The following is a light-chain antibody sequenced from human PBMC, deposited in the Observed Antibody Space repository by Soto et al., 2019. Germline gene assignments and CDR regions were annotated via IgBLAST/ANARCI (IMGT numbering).Light chain of an antibody. CDR1: SSDVGSYNL. CDR3: CSYAGSSTYG. Sequence: QSALTQPASVSGSPGQSITISCTGTSSDVGSYNLVSWYQQHPGKAPKLMIYEVSKRPSGVSNRFSGSKSGNTASRTLSGLQAEDEGDYYCCSYAGSSTYGFGTGTKVTVL. CDR2: EVS. V-gene: IGLV2-23*02. J-gene: IGLJ1*01.